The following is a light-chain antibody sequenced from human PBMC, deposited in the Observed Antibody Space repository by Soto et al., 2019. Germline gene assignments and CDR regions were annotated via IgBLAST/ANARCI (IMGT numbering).Light chain of an antibody. CDR3: QQYNNWPIT. V-gene: IGKV3-15*01. CDR2: GAS. CDR1: QSVSSN. Sequence: ETVMTQSPATRSVSPGERATLTCRASQSVSSNLAWYQQKPGQAPRLLIYGASTRATGIPARFSGSGSGTEFTLTISSPQSEDFAVYYCQQYNNWPITFGQGTRLEIK. J-gene: IGKJ5*01.